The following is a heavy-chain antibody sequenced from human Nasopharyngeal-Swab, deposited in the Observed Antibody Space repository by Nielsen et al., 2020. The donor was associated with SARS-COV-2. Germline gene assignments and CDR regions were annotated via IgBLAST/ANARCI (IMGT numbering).Heavy chain of an antibody. V-gene: IGHV1-8*02. CDR1: GYTFTSYA. CDR2: MNPNSGNT. D-gene: IGHD6-19*01. CDR3: AVPRGSGWYYRSLSFDY. J-gene: IGHJ4*02. Sequence: ASVKVSCKASGYTFTSYAMNWVRQATGQGLEWMGWMNPNSGNTGYAQKFQGRVTMTRNTSISTAYMELSSLRSEDTAVYYCAVPRGSGWYYRSLSFDYWGQGTLVTVSS.